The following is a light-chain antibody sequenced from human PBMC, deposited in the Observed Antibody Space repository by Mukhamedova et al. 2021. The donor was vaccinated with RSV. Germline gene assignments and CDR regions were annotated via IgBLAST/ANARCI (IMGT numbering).Light chain of an antibody. V-gene: IGKV1-5*03. Sequence: WYQRRVHGKAPKVLIYKASSLENGVPSRFSGSGSGTEFTLTISSLQPDDFATYYCQQYNTYYTIGQGTKLEI. CDR3: QQYNTYYT. CDR2: KAS. J-gene: IGKJ2*01.